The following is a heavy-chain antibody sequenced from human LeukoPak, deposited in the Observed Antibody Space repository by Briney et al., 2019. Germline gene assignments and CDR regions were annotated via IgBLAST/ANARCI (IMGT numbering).Heavy chain of an antibody. CDR1: GGSISSYY. CDR2: IYYSGST. CDR3: ASAGYCSGGSCSPLDY. D-gene: IGHD2-15*01. V-gene: IGHV4-59*01. Sequence: SETLSLTCTVSGGSISSYYWSWIRQPPGKGLEWIGYIYYSGSTNYNPSLKSRVTISVDTSKNQLSLKLSSVTAADTAVYYCASAGYCSGGSCSPLDYWGQGTLVTVSS. J-gene: IGHJ4*02.